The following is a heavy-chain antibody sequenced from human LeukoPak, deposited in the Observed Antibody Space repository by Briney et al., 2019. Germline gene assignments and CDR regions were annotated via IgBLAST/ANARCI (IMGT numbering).Heavy chain of an antibody. Sequence: PSETLSLTCTVSGGSISSSSYYWGWIRQPPGKGLEWIGSIYYSGSTYYNPSLKSRVTISVDTSKNQFSLKLSSVTAADTAVYYCARQRELRVFDYWGQGTLVTVSP. J-gene: IGHJ4*02. CDR1: GGSISSSSYY. V-gene: IGHV4-39*01. D-gene: IGHD1-26*01. CDR3: ARQRELRVFDY. CDR2: IYYSGST.